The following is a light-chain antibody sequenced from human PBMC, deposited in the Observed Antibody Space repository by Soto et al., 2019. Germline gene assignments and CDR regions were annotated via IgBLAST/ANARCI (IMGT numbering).Light chain of an antibody. J-gene: IGLJ2*01. CDR2: DVS. Sequence: QSALTQPASVSGSPGQSITISCTGTSSDVGCYNYVSWYQQHPGKAPKLMIYDVSNRPSGVSNPFSGSKSGNTASLTISGLQAEDEADYYCSSYTSSSTRVVGGGTKVTVL. CDR3: SSYTSSSTRV. V-gene: IGLV2-14*01. CDR1: SSDVGCYNY.